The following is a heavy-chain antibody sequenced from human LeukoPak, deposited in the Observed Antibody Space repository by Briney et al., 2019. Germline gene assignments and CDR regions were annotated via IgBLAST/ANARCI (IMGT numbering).Heavy chain of an antibody. J-gene: IGHJ4*02. CDR1: GFTFSSYFW. V-gene: IGHV3-74*01. CDR2: IKSDGNSS. Sequence: PGGSLRLSCAASGFTFSSYFWMHWVRQAPGKGLVWVSRIKSDGNSSTYADSVKGRFTISRDNAKNSLYLQMNTLRAEDTAVYYCVRDLDLGGYSSFEFWGQGTLVSVSS. CDR3: VRDLDLGGYSSFEF. D-gene: IGHD4-23*01.